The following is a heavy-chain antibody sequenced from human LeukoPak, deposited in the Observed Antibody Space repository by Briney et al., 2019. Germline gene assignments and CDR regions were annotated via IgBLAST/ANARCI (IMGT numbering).Heavy chain of an antibody. CDR1: GYTFTSYG. D-gene: IGHD3-22*01. CDR3: ARDGRRDYYDSSGYYPVDY. V-gene: IGHV1-18*01. Sequence: ASVKVSCTASGYTFTSYGISWVRQAPGQGLEWMGWISAYNGNTNYAQKLQGRVTMTTDTSTSTAYMELRSLRSDDTAVYYCARDGRRDYYDSSGYYPVDYWGQGTLVTVSS. CDR2: ISAYNGNT. J-gene: IGHJ4*02.